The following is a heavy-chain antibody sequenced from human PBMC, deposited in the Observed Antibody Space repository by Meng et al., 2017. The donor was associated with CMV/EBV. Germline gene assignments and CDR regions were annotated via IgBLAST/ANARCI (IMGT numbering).Heavy chain of an antibody. Sequence: GESLKISCAASGFTFSSYSMNWVRQAPGKGLEWVSSISSSSSYIYYADSVKGRFTISRDNAKNSLYLQMNSLRAEDTAVYYCARDYPGSGWYGGIFDYWGQGTLVTVSS. CDR1: GFTFSSYS. J-gene: IGHJ4*02. D-gene: IGHD6-19*01. CDR2: ISSSSSYI. CDR3: ARDYPGSGWYGGIFDY. V-gene: IGHV3-21*01.